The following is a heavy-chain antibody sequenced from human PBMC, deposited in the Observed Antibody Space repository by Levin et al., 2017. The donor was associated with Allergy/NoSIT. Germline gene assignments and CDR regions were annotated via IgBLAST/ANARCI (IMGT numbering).Heavy chain of an antibody. Sequence: SQTLSLTCTVSGGSISSSSYYWGWIRQPPGKGLEWIGSIYYSGSTYYNPSLKSRVTISVDTSKNQFSLKLSSVTAADTAVYYCARLYSDIVATIKDYWGQGTLVTVSS. CDR1: GGSISSSSYY. D-gene: IGHD5-12*01. V-gene: IGHV4-39*01. J-gene: IGHJ4*02. CDR3: ARLYSDIVATIKDY. CDR2: IYYSGST.